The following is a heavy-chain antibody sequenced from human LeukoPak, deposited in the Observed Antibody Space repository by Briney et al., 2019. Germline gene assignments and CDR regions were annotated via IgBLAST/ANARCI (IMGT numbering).Heavy chain of an antibody. J-gene: IGHJ4*02. V-gene: IGHV1-18*01. D-gene: IGHD3-22*01. CDR2: ISAYNGNT. Sequence: ASVKVSCKASGYTFTSYGISWVRQAPGQGLERMGWISAYNGNTNYAQKLQGRVTMTTDTSTSTAYMELRSLRSDDTAVYYCARSKTYYYDSSGYYYFDYWGQGTLVTVSS. CDR1: GYTFTSYG. CDR3: ARSKTYYYDSSGYYYFDY.